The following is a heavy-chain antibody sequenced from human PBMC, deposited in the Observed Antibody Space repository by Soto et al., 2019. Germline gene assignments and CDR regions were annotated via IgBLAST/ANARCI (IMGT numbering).Heavy chain of an antibody. J-gene: IGHJ6*02. CDR3: ARFTTVTMNGMDV. Sequence: WGSLRLSCAASGFTFISYSINCFRHSPGKGLEWVSYISSSSSTIYYADSVKGRFTISRDNAKNSLYLQMNSLRDEDTAVYYCARFTTVTMNGMDVWGQGTTVTVSS. CDR1: GFTFISYS. D-gene: IGHD4-17*01. CDR2: ISSSSSTI. V-gene: IGHV3-48*02.